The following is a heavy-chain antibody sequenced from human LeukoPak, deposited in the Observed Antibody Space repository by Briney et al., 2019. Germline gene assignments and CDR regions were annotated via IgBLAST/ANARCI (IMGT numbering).Heavy chain of an antibody. CDR2: ISGSGGST. Sequence: GGSLRLSCAASGFTFSSYAMSWVRQAPGKGLEWVSAISGSGGSTYYADSVKGRFTISRDNSKNTLYLQMNSLRAEDTAVYYCAKATVVPAAIVGYALDYWGQGTLVTVSS. D-gene: IGHD2-2*02. CDR3: AKATVVPAAIVGYALDY. J-gene: IGHJ4*02. CDR1: GFTFSSYA. V-gene: IGHV3-23*01.